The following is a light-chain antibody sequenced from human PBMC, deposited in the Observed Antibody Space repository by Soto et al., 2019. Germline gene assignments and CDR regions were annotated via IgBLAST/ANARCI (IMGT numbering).Light chain of an antibody. V-gene: IGKV1-5*03. J-gene: IGKJ4*01. CDR3: LHYNTYPLS. CDR2: KAS. CDR1: QSINRW. Sequence: DIQMTQSPSTLSASVGDRVTITCRASQSINRWLAWYQQRPGKAPKILIHKASSLEAGVPSRFSGSDSGTEFTLTISSVQLDDFATYFFLHYNTYPLSFAGGTKVDIK.